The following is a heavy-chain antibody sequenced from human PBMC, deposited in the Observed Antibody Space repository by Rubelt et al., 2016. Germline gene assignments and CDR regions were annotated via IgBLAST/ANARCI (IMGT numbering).Heavy chain of an antibody. CDR1: GGSISSYY. CDR3: AGAAGSGSYYFWACDI. D-gene: IGHD1-26*01. CDR2: IYYSGST. V-gene: IGHV4-59*01. Sequence: QVQLQESGPGLVKPSETLSLTCTVSGGSISSYYWSWIRQPPGKGLEWIGYIYYSGSTNYNPSLKSRVTISVDTSKNQFSLKLSSVTAADRAVEYCAGAAGSGSYYFWACDIWGLGTMVTVSS. J-gene: IGHJ3*02.